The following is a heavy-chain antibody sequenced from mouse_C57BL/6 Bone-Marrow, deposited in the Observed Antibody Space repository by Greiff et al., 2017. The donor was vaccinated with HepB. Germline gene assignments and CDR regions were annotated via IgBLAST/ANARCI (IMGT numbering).Heavy chain of an antibody. D-gene: IGHD2-10*01. CDR3: ARPSYYGIKCYAMDY. J-gene: IGHJ4*01. Sequence: EVQRVESGGGLVQPGGSLKLSCAASGFTFSDYYMYWVRQTPEKRLEWVAYISNGGGSTYYPDTVKGRFTISRDNAKNTLYLQMSRLKSEDTAMYYCARPSYYGIKCYAMDYWGQGTSVTVSS. V-gene: IGHV5-12*01. CDR2: ISNGGGST. CDR1: GFTFSDYY.